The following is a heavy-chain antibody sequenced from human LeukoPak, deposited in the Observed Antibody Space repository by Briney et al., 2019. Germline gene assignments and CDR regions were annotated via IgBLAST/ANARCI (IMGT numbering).Heavy chain of an antibody. CDR3: ARSVTTVTKFDY. J-gene: IGHJ4*02. D-gene: IGHD4-17*01. Sequence: SVKVSCKASGGTFISYAISWVRQAPGQGLEWMGGIIPIFGTANYAQKFQGRVTITADKSTSTAYMELSSLRSEDTAVYYCARSVTTVTKFDYWGQGTLVTVSS. CDR1: GGTFISYA. V-gene: IGHV1-69*06. CDR2: IIPIFGTA.